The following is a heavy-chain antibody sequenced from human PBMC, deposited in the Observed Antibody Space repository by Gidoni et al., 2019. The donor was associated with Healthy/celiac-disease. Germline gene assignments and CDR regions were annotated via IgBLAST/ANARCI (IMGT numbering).Heavy chain of an antibody. CDR2: ISSSSSYT. D-gene: IGHD2-15*01. CDR3: AREAYCSGGSCYSHYYYGMDV. CDR1: GFTFSDYY. Sequence: QVQLVESGGGLVKPGGSLRLSCAASGFTFSDYYMSWIRQAPGKGLEWVSYISSSSSYTNDADAVKGRFTISRDNAKNSLYLQMNSLRAEDTAVYYCAREAYCSGGSCYSHYYYGMDVWGQGTTVTVSS. V-gene: IGHV3-11*06. J-gene: IGHJ6*02.